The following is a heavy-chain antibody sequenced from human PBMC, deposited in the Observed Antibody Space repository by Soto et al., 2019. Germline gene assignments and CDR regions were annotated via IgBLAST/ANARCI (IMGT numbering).Heavy chain of an antibody. J-gene: IGHJ3*01. CDR2: IKYDGGSA. CDR3: ARGVPGHYGFDV. Sequence: EVQLVESGGGLVQPGGSLRLSCAASGFTFSSYWMHWVRQAPGKGLVWVSRIKYDGGSANYADSVKGRFTISRDNAENTVYLQMRSLRAEDTAVYFCARGVPGHYGFDVWGQGTMVTVSS. D-gene: IGHD4-17*01. V-gene: IGHV3-74*01. CDR1: GFTFSSYW.